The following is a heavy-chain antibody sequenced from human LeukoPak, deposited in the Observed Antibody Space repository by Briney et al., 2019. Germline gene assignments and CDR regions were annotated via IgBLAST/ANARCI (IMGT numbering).Heavy chain of an antibody. Sequence: GGSLRLSCAASGFTLSNYGMHWVRQAPGKGLEWVAVISSDESNIYQADAVKGRFTISRDNSKTTLYLEMNSLRAEDTAVYYCAKGSSSGRPYFFDYWGQGSLVAVSS. D-gene: IGHD3-10*01. CDR3: AKGSSSGRPYFFDY. CDR2: ISSDESNI. CDR1: GFTLSNYG. J-gene: IGHJ4*02. V-gene: IGHV3-30*18.